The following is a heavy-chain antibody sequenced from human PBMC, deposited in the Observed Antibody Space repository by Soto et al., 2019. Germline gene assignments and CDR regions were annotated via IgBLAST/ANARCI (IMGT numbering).Heavy chain of an antibody. CDR3: ARGLYGDSRVDAFDI. V-gene: IGHV1-8*01. Sequence: ASVKVSWKAAGYTFTSYDINWVRQATGQGLEWMGWMNPNSGNTGYAQKFQGRVTMTRNTSISTAYMELSSLRSEDTAVYYCARGLYGDSRVDAFDIWGQGTMVTVSS. J-gene: IGHJ3*02. CDR1: GYTFTSYD. CDR2: MNPNSGNT. D-gene: IGHD4-17*01.